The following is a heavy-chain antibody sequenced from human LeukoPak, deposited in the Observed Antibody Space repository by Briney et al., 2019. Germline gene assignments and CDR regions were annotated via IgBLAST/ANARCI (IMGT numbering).Heavy chain of an antibody. CDR1: GFTFSSYW. Sequence: GGSLRLSCAASGFTFSSYWMSWVRQAPGKGLEWVANIKQDGSEKYYVDSVKGRFTISRDNAKNSLYLQMNSLRAEDTAVYYCARDWSVAVAGTNDAFDIWGQGTMVTVSS. CDR3: ARDWSVAVAGTNDAFDI. CDR2: IKQDGSEK. D-gene: IGHD6-19*01. J-gene: IGHJ3*02. V-gene: IGHV3-7*01.